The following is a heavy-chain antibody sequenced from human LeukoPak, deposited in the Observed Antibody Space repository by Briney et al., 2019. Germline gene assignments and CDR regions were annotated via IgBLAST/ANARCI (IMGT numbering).Heavy chain of an antibody. J-gene: IGHJ6*04. CDR3: AELGITMIGGV. CDR1: GFTFSSYG. V-gene: IGHV3-30*18. D-gene: IGHD3-10*02. CDR2: VSYNGSNK. Sequence: GGPLRLSCGASGFTFSSYGMHGVRRAPGKGLEWVAVVSYNGSNKYYADSVKGRFTISRDNAKNSLYLQKNSLRAEDTAVYYCAELGITMIGGVWGKGTTVTISS.